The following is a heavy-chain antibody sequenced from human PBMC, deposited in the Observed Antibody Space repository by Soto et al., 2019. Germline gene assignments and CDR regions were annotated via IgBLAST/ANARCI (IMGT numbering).Heavy chain of an antibody. CDR2: ISYDGSNK. D-gene: IGHD3-22*01. CDR1: GFTFSSYA. V-gene: IGHV3-30-3*01. J-gene: IGHJ4*02. Sequence: GGSLRLSCAASGFTFSSYAMHWVRKAPGKGLEWVAVISYDGSNKYYADSVKGRFTISRDNSKNTLYLQMNSLRAEDTAVYYCARDYYDSSGYYSSWLVWGQGTLVTVSS. CDR3: ARDYYDSSGYYSSWLV.